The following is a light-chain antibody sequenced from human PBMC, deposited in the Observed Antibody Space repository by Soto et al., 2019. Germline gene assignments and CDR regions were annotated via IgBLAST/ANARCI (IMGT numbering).Light chain of an antibody. V-gene: IGKV1-5*03. J-gene: IGKJ2*01. CDR2: KAS. Sequence: DIQMTQYPSTLSASVGDRVTITCGASQSISSWLAWYQQKPGRAPKLLIYKASSLESGFPSRFRGSGSGTEFTLTISSLKAEDVAIYYCQQFSSPHFFPFGQGTKVDIK. CDR3: QQFSSPHFFP. CDR1: QSISSW.